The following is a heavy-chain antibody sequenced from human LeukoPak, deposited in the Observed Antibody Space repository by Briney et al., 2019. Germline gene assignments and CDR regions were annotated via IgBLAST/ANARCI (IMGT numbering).Heavy chain of an antibody. CDR1: GFSFSSYA. CDR2: ISGSGGRT. CDR3: ARRAAGFDY. J-gene: IGHJ4*02. V-gene: IGHV3-23*01. D-gene: IGHD6-13*01. Sequence: GGSLRLSCAASGFSFSSYAMSWVRQAPGKGLEWLSTISGSGGRTYYPDSVKDRFTVSRDNSKNTLYLQMNSLRAGDTAMYYCARRAAGFDYWGQGTLVTVSS.